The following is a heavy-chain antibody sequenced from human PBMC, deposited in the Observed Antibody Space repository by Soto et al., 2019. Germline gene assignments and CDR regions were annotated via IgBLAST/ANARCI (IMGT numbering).Heavy chain of an antibody. CDR3: ARHVVGATSFFDY. CDR1: VGSISSSSYY. Sequence: PSETLSLTCTVSVGSISSSSYYWGWIRQPPGKGLEWIGSIYYSGSTYYNPSLKSRVTISVDTSKNQFSLKLSSVTAADTAVYYCARHVVGATSFFDYWGQGTLVTVSS. V-gene: IGHV4-39*01. J-gene: IGHJ4*02. D-gene: IGHD1-26*01. CDR2: IYYSGST.